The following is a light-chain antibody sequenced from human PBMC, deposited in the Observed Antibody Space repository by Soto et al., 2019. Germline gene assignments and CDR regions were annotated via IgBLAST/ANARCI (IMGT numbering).Light chain of an antibody. CDR1: QNIRGW. CDR3: LQDYGDSWT. J-gene: IGKJ1*01. Sequence: DIQMTQSPSTLSASVGDRVTITCRASQNIRGWLAWYQQKPGKAPKLLIYAASNLYTGVPSRFSGRRSGTEFTLTISSLQPEDFASYYCLQDYGDSWTFGQGTKVDIK. V-gene: IGKV1-5*01. CDR2: AAS.